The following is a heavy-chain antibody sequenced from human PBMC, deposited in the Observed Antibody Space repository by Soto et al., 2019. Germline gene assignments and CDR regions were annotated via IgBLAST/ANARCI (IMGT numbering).Heavy chain of an antibody. CDR2: IHPSGST. CDR1: GGSLSDYY. D-gene: IGHD1-1*01. CDR3: ARGRDEYKLGNV. J-gene: IGHJ6*02. Sequence: QVQLQQWGAGLLKPSETLSLTCAVSGGSLSDYYWPWIRQSPGKGLEWIGEIHPSGSTNYNPPLRSRVTISVDTSKNQFSLKLTSLTAADTAVYYCARGRDEYKLGNVWGHGTTVTVSS. V-gene: IGHV4-34*01.